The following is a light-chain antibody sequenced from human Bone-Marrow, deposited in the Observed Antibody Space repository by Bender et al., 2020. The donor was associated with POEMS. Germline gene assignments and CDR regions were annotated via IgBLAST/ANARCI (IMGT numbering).Light chain of an antibody. Sequence: YVLTQPPSVPVAPGDTARITCGGDNVGGTSVHWYQQEPGLAPVMIIFDDRDRPSGIPERFSASNSGNTATLIISRVEPGDEAEYYCQVWDSSSDHRVFGGGTKLTVL. CDR3: QVWDSSSDHRV. CDR1: NVGGTS. CDR2: DDR. V-gene: IGLV3-21*04. J-gene: IGLJ3*02.